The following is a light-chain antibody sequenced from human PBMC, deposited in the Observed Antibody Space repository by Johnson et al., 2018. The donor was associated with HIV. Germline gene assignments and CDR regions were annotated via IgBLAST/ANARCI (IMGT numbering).Light chain of an antibody. CDR2: ENN. CDR1: SSNIGNNY. CDR3: GTWDSSLSAGGV. Sequence: QAVLTQPPSVSAAPGQRVTISCSGSSSNIGNNYVSWYQQLQGTAPKLLIYENNKRPSGIPDRFSGSKSGTSATLGITGLQTGDEADYYCGTWDSSLSAGGVFGTGT. V-gene: IGLV1-51*02. J-gene: IGLJ1*01.